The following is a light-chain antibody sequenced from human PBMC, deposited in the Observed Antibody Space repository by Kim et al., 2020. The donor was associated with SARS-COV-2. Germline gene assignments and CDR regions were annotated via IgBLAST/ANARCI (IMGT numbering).Light chain of an antibody. J-gene: IGKJ1*01. CDR3: QKYDTSPWT. Sequence: DIQMTQSPSTLSASVGDRVTISCRASQSIGIWLAWYQQKPGKAPKVLIYKASSLEGGVPSRFSGRGSGTEFTLTITSLQPDDFATYYCQKYDTSPWTFGQGTKVDIK. CDR1: QSIGIW. V-gene: IGKV1-5*03. CDR2: KAS.